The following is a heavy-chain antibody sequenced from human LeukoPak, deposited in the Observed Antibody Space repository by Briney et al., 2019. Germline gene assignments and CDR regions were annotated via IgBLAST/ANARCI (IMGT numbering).Heavy chain of an antibody. CDR1: GGTFSRSA. Sequence: ASVKVSCKAFGGTFSRSALSWVRQAPGQGLEWMGGIIPVFGSGNYAQRFQGRVTITADESTSTAYMELYSLRSEDTALYYCAIWGGRGSPQWYGPLDYWGQGTLVTVSS. J-gene: IGHJ4*02. V-gene: IGHV1-69*01. CDR3: AIWGGRGSPQWYGPLDY. D-gene: IGHD2-8*01. CDR2: IIPVFGSG.